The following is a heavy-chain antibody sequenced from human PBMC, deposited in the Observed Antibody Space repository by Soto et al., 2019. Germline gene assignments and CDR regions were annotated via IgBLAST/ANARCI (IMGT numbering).Heavy chain of an antibody. V-gene: IGHV5-10-1*01. CDR3: ARQSSKGTVVVITTDYDHEMDV. D-gene: IGHD3-22*01. CDR1: GYTFTSYW. J-gene: IGHJ6*02. Sequence: GESLKISCKVSGYTFTSYWISWVRQMPGKGLEWMGRIDPSDSYTNYSPSFQGHVTISADKSISTAYLQWSSLKASDTAMYYCARQSSKGTVVVITTDYDHEMDVWGQGTRVTVSS. CDR2: IDPSDSYT.